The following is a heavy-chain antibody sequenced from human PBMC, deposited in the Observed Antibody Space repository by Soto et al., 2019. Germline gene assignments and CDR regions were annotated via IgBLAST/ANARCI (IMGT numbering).Heavy chain of an antibody. Sequence: QVQMVQSGAEVKKPGSSARVSCKVSGGTFSRHSISWVRQAPGQGLEWMGGIIPIFDATQYAQKFQGRLTITADESTTTFHMDLSSLRPEDTATYFCERDLTSVRGSWGQGTLVTVS. V-gene: IGHV1-69*01. CDR2: IIPIFDAT. D-gene: IGHD3-10*01. CDR3: ERDLTSVRGS. J-gene: IGHJ4*02. CDR1: GGTFSRHS.